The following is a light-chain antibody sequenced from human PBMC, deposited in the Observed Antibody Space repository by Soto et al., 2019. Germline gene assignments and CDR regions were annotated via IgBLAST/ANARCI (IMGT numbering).Light chain of an antibody. CDR1: QSISTW. CDR2: DAS. V-gene: IGKV1-5*01. CDR3: QQYLSYAT. Sequence: DLQMTQSPSTLSASVGDRGSTTCRASQSISTWLAWYQQKPGKAPKILIYDASSLESGVPSRFSGSGPGTGFTLTISSLQPDDFATYHCQQYLSYATLCQGTKVDIK. J-gene: IGKJ1*01.